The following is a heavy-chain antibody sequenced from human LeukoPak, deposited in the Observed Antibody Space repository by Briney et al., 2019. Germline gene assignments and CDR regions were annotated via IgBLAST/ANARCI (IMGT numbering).Heavy chain of an antibody. V-gene: IGHV1-18*01. J-gene: IGHJ4*02. CDR1: GYTFTSYG. D-gene: IGHD3-9*01. CDR2: VSAYNGNT. Sequence: ASVKVSCKASGYTFTSYGISWVRQAPGQGLEWMGWVSAYNGNTNYAQKLQGRVTMTTDTSTSTAYMELRSLRSDDTAVYYCARSKRYPTELDYWGQGTLVTVSS. CDR3: ARSKRYPTELDY.